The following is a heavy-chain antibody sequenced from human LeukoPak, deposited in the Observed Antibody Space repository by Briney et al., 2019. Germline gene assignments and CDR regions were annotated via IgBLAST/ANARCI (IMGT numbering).Heavy chain of an antibody. Sequence: ASVKVSCKASGYTFTSYDINWVRQAPGQGLEWMGWMSPNGGNTGYAQKFQGRVAMTRDTSISTAYMELSSLRSDDTAVYYCAGGQPNWGFDFWGQGTLVTVSS. CDR3: AGGQPNWGFDF. J-gene: IGHJ4*02. D-gene: IGHD7-27*01. V-gene: IGHV1-8*01. CDR2: MSPNGGNT. CDR1: GYTFTSYD.